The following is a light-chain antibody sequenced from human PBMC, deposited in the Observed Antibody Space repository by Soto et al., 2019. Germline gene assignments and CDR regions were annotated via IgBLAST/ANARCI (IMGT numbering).Light chain of an antibody. CDR1: QSFSSSY. J-gene: IGKJ1*01. CDR2: GAS. V-gene: IGKV3-20*01. Sequence: EIVLTQSPGTLSLSPGERATLSCRASQSFSSSYLAWFQQKPGQAPRLLIYGASNRATGIPDRFSGSGSGTHFTLTISRLEPEDFAVYYCQQYGTSSWTFGQGTKVEIK. CDR3: QQYGTSSWT.